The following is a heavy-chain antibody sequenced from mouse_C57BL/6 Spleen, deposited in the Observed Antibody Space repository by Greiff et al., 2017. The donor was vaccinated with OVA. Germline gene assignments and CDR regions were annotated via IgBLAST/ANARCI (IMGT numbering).Heavy chain of an antibody. CDR3: ARWGNYVYWYFDV. V-gene: IGHV1-50*01. D-gene: IGHD2-1*01. CDR2: IDPSDSST. Sequence: QVQLQQPGAELVKPGASVKLSCKASGYTFTSYWMQWVKQRPGQGLEWIGEIDPSDSSTNYNQKFKGKATLTVDTSSSTAYMQLSSLTSEDSAVYYCARWGNYVYWYFDVWGTGTTVTVSS. J-gene: IGHJ1*03. CDR1: GYTFTSYW.